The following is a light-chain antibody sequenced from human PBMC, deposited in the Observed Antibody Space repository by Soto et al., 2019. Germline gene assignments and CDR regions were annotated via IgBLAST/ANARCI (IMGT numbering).Light chain of an antibody. J-gene: IGLJ1*01. CDR1: SSSIGAGYD. CDR2: GNN. Sequence: QSVLTQPPSVSGAPGQRVTISCTGSSSSIGAGYDVHWYQQLPGTAPKLLIFGNNNRPSGVPDRFSGSKSGTSASLAISGLQAGDEADYYCQSYDSSLSGWVFGPGTKLTVL. V-gene: IGLV1-40*01. CDR3: QSYDSSLSGWV.